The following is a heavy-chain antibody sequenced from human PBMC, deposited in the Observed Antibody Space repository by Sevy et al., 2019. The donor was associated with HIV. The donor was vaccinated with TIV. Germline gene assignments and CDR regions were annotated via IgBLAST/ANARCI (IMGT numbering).Heavy chain of an antibody. CDR1: GFTYS. CDR2: ISDSSATI. V-gene: IGHV3-48*01. CDR3: ASQRGGYERLYYFDS. D-gene: IGHD5-12*01. Sequence: GGSLRLSCVASGFTYSMNWVRQAPGKGLEWVSYISDSSATIHYADSVKGRFTISRDNAKNSRYLQMNTFRAEDTAVYYCASQRGGYERLYYFDSWGQGTLVTVSS. J-gene: IGHJ4*02.